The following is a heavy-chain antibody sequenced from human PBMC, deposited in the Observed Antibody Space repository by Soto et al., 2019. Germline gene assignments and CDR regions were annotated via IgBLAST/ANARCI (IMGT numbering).Heavy chain of an antibody. V-gene: IGHV4-59*01. CDR2: IYYSGST. Sequence: SETLSLTCIFSGSSIIPYYWTWIRQPPGKGLEWIGNIYYSGSTNYNPSLKSRVTISVDTSKKQFSLKLTSVTAADTAVYYCSRVGGYYGDYPNFDYWGQGTRVTVSS. CDR1: GSSIIPYY. D-gene: IGHD4-17*01. CDR3: SRVGGYYGDYPNFDY. J-gene: IGHJ4*02.